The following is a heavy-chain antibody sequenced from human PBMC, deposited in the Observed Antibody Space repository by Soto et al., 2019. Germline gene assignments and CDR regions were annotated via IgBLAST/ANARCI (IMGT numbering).Heavy chain of an antibody. J-gene: IGHJ4*02. V-gene: IGHV4-34*01. D-gene: IGHD6-19*01. CDR2: TNHSGST. Sequence: QVQLQQWGAGLLKPSETLSLTCAVYGGSFSGYYWSWIRQPPGKGLEWIGETNHSGSTNYNPSLKSRVTISVDTSKNQFSLKLSSVTAADTAVYYCARGRRIGAVAGTVFDYWGQGTLVTVSS. CDR1: GGSFSGYY. CDR3: ARGRRIGAVAGTVFDY.